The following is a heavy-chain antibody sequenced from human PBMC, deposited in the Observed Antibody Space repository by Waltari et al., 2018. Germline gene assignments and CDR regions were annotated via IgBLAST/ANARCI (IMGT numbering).Heavy chain of an antibody. V-gene: IGHV1-69*10. CDR3: ARELWAHYPGYYFDY. D-gene: IGHD3-16*01. CDR1: GGTFSSYA. Sequence: QVQLVQSGAEVKKPGSSVKVSCKASGGTFSSYATSWVGPAPGQGLEWMGGFIPILGIANYAQKFKGRVTITADKSTSTAYMELSSLRSEDTAVYYCARELWAHYPGYYFDYWGQGTLVTVSS. CDR2: FIPILGIA. J-gene: IGHJ4*02.